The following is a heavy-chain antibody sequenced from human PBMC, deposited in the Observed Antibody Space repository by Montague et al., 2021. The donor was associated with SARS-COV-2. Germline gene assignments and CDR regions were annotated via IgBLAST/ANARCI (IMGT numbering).Heavy chain of an antibody. D-gene: IGHD6-13*01. CDR2: LYYTGST. J-gene: IGHJ5*02. CDR3: ARDSSSWYYWFDP. V-gene: IGHV4-39*01. CDR1: GGSTSSSSYY. Sequence: SETLSLTCTVSGGSTSSSSYYWGWIRQPPGKGLEWIGSLYYTGSTYYNPSLKSRVTISVDTSKNQFSLKLSSVTAADTAVYYCARDSSSWYYWFDPWGQGTLVTVSS.